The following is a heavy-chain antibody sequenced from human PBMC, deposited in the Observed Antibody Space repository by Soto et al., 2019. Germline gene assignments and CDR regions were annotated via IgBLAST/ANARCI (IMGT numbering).Heavy chain of an antibody. CDR3: AKDHLLTTVTTVGD. J-gene: IGHJ4*02. D-gene: IGHD4-17*01. CDR1: GFTFSTYG. Sequence: QVQLVESGGGVVQPGRSLRLSCAASGFTFSTYGMHWVRQAPGKGLEWVAVISYHGNDKYYVESVKGRFTISRDNFKNTLYLQMDSLRAEDTAVYYCAKDHLLTTVTTVGDWGQGTLVTVSS. V-gene: IGHV3-30*18. CDR2: ISYHGNDK.